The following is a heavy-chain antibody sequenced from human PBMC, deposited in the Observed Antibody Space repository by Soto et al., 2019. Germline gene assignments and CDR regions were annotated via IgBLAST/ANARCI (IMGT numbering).Heavy chain of an antibody. V-gene: IGHV4-59*08. Sequence: SETLSLTCTVSGGSISSYYWSWIRQPPGKGLEWIGYIYYSGSTNYNPSLKSRVTISVDTSKNQFSLKQSSVTAADTAVYYCASSLAYCGGDCYSWFDPWGQGTLVTVSS. CDR2: IYYSGST. J-gene: IGHJ5*02. CDR3: ASSLAYCGGDCYSWFDP. CDR1: GGSISSYY. D-gene: IGHD2-21*02.